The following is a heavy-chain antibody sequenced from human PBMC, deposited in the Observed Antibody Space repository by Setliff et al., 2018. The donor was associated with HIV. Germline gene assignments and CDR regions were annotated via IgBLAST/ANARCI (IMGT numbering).Heavy chain of an antibody. D-gene: IGHD3-10*01. V-gene: IGHV4-38-2*01. Sequence: SETLSLTCGVSGYSISSDYCWGWIRQPPGKGLEWIGNMCHGGNNNYYNPSLKSRVTISVDTSKNQFFLKVTSVTAADTAVYYCARAPTHYFGNNKSSWPGAFDIWGLGTMVTVSS. CDR3: ARAPTHYFGNNKSSWPGAFDI. CDR2: MCHGGNNN. J-gene: IGHJ3*02. CDR1: GYSISSDYC.